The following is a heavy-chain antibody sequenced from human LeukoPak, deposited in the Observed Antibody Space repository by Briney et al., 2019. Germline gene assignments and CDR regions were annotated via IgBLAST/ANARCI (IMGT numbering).Heavy chain of an antibody. D-gene: IGHD1-7*01. CDR3: ASSPPTGTTWYFDL. Sequence: GGSLRLSCAASGFTFSTYAMHWVRQAPGKGLEYASAISSDGGSTYYANSVKGRFTISRDNSRNTLYLQMGSLRAEDMAVYYCASSPPTGTTWYFDLWGRGTLVTVSS. CDR1: GFTFSTYA. V-gene: IGHV3-64*01. CDR2: ISSDGGST. J-gene: IGHJ2*01.